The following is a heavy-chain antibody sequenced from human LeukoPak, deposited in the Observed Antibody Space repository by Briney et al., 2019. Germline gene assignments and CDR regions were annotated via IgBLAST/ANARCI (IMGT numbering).Heavy chain of an antibody. D-gene: IGHD4-23*01. J-gene: IGHJ4*02. CDR3: GRSHGGSLDF. V-gene: IGHV1-3*01. CDR2: INAGNGNT. Sequence: ASVKVSCKASGYTFTSYAMHWVRQAPGQRLEWMGWINAGNGNTKYSQKFQGRVTITSDTDANTAYMELTSLRSEDTAVYYCGRSHGGSLDFWGQGTLVAVSS. CDR1: GYTFTSYA.